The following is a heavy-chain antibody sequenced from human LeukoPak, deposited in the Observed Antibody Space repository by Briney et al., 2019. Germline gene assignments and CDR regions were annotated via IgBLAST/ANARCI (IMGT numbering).Heavy chain of an antibody. V-gene: IGHV3-74*01. J-gene: IGHJ4*02. Sequence: SGGSLRLSCAASGFTFSSYWMHWVRQAPGKGLVWVSRINSDGSSTSYADSVKGRFTISRDNSKNTLYLQMNSLRAEDTAVYYCAKVAAIYYYFDYWGQGTLVTVSS. CDR1: GFTFSSYW. CDR2: INSDGSST. D-gene: IGHD2-2*02. CDR3: AKVAAIYYYFDY.